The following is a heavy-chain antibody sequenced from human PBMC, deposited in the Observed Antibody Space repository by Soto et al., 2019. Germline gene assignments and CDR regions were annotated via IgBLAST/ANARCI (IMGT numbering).Heavy chain of an antibody. CDR1: GFIFKMYW. D-gene: IGHD3-10*01. J-gene: IGHJ4*02. V-gene: IGHV3-74*01. Sequence: GGSLRLSCAASGFIFKMYWMHWVRQSPGKGLVWISRIYNDGTYSDYADSVRGRFTISGDNVNDTLYLQMNNLRAEDSGLYYCTRGPRPISTGTGAYWGQGTQVTVS. CDR3: TRGPRPISTGTGAY. CDR2: IYNDGTYS.